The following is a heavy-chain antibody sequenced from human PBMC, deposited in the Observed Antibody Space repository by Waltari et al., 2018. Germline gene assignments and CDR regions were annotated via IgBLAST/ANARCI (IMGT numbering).Heavy chain of an antibody. J-gene: IGHJ4*02. D-gene: IGHD2-21*02. CDR3: ARDGGNSASHYFDY. CDR2: SIPICGTA. CDR1: GGTFSSYA. V-gene: IGHV1-69*05. Sequence: QVQLVQSGAEVKKPGSSVKVSCKASGGTFSSYAISWVRQAPGQGLEWIGGSIPICGTANYAQKFQGRGTITTDESTSTAYMELSSLRSEDTAVYYCARDGGNSASHYFDYWGQGTLVTVSS.